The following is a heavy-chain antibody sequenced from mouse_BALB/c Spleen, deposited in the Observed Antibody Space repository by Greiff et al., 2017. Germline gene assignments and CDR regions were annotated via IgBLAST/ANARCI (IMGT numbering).Heavy chain of an antibody. Sequence: VQLQQSGPELVKPGASVKIPCKASGYTFTDYNMDWVKQSHGKSLEWIGDINPNNGGTIYNQKFKGKATLTVDKSSSTAYMELRSLTSEDTAVYYCARGSGVYYGYDRYFDVWGAGTTVTVSS. J-gene: IGHJ1*01. CDR1: GYTFTDYN. CDR2: INPNNGGT. V-gene: IGHV1-18*01. D-gene: IGHD2-2*01. CDR3: ARGSGVYYGYDRYFDV.